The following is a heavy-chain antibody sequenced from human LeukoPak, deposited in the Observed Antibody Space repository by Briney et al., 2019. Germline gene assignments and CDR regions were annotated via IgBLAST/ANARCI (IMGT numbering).Heavy chain of an antibody. J-gene: IGHJ4*02. CDR1: GFTFSSYI. V-gene: IGHV3-21*01. CDR2: ISSSSSYI. Sequence: GGSLRLSCAASGFTFSSYIMNWVRRAPGKGLEGVSSISSSSSYIYYADSVKGRFTISRDNAKNSLYLQMNSLRAEDTAVYYCARVTEAPYYFDYWGQGTLVTVSS. CDR3: ARVTEAPYYFDY.